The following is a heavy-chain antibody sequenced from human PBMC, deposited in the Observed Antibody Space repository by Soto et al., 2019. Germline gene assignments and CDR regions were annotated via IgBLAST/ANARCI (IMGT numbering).Heavy chain of an antibody. CDR3: AKEGSGYNV. V-gene: IGHV1-69*13. D-gene: IGHD5-12*01. CDR1: GGSFSNFG. CDR2: IVPVFGRP. J-gene: IGHJ6*01. Sequence: ASVKVSCKASGGSFSNFGMSWVRQAPGQGLEWMGGIVPVFGRPNYAQRFRGRLTITADESTSTGYMELISLRSDDTAVYYCAKEGSGYNVWGQGTKVTVST.